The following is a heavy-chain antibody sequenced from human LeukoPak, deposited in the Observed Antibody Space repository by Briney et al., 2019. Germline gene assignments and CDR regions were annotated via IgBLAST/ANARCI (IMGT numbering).Heavy chain of an antibody. CDR3: ARVDRYHYYLDV. Sequence: SVKVSCKASGDTFSSYSITWVRQAPGQGLEWMGGIMPLFNTANYAQQFQGRVTITTDESTSTAYMELSSLRFEDTAMYYCARVDRYHYYLDVWGKGTTVTVSS. CDR1: GDTFSSYS. V-gene: IGHV1-69*05. J-gene: IGHJ6*03. CDR2: IMPLFNTA.